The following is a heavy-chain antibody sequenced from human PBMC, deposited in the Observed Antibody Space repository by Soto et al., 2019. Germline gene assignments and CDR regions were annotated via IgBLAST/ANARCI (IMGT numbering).Heavy chain of an antibody. CDR1: GGSISSSNW. D-gene: IGHD3-3*01. J-gene: IGHJ6*02. V-gene: IGHV4-4*02. CDR3: ARAPYDFWSGYYSDYYYYYGMDV. Sequence: PSETLSLTCAVSGGSISSSNWWSWVRQPPGKGLEWIGEIYHSGSTNYNPSLKSRVTISVDKSKNQFSLKLSSVTAADTAVYYCARAPYDFWSGYYSDYYYYYGMDVWGQGTTVTVSS. CDR2: IYHSGST.